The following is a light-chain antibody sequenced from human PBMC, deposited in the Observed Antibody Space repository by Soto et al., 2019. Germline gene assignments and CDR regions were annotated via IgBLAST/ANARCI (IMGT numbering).Light chain of an antibody. CDR1: QSVGNN. V-gene: IGKV3-15*01. J-gene: IGKJ1*01. CDR2: EAS. CDR3: QQYDDWPPT. Sequence: EIVLTQSPATLSVSPGERATLSCRASQSVGNNLAWYQQKPGQAPRLLIFEASTRASGIPARFSGSGSGTEFTLTISSLQSEDSAVYYCQQYDDWPPTFGQGTKVEIK.